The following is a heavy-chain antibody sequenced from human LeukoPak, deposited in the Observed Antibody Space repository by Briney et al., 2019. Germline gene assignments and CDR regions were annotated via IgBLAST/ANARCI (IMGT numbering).Heavy chain of an antibody. CDR1: GYTLTDFH. J-gene: IGHJ3*02. Sequence: ASVKVSCKASGYTLTDFHIHWVRQAPGQGLEWMGWINPNSGGTNYAQKFQGRVTMTRDTSISTAYMELSRLRSDDTAVYYCASGVNYYDSSGFPDAFDIWGQGTMVTVSS. CDR3: ASGVNYYDSSGFPDAFDI. V-gene: IGHV1-2*02. CDR2: INPNSGGT. D-gene: IGHD3-22*01.